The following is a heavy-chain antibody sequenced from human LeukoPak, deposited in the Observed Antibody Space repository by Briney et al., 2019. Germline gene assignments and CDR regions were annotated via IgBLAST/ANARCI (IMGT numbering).Heavy chain of an antibody. CDR2: FYNSGSS. CDR1: GGSISDYY. Sequence: SETLSLTCTVSGGSISDYYRGWIRQPPGKGLEWIGYFYNSGSSTYNPSLKSRVTISVDTSKEQFSLKVNSVTAADTAVYYCTRSAGWLIDYWGQGILVTVSS. J-gene: IGHJ4*02. D-gene: IGHD3-16*01. CDR3: TRSAGWLIDY. V-gene: IGHV4-59*01.